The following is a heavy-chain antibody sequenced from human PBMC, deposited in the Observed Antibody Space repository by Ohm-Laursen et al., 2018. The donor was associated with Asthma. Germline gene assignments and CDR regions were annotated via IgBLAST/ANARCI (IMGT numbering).Heavy chain of an antibody. D-gene: IGHD3-10*01. CDR2: IHYSGST. V-gene: IGHV4-31*03. Sequence: SQTLSLTCTVSGGSISSGHYYWTWIRQHPGKGREWIGNIHYSGSTIYNPSLESRLTISVDTSKNQFSLNLSSVTAADTALYYCARDGRFRGSFDYWGQGTLVTVSS. J-gene: IGHJ4*02. CDR1: GGSISSGHYY. CDR3: ARDGRFRGSFDY.